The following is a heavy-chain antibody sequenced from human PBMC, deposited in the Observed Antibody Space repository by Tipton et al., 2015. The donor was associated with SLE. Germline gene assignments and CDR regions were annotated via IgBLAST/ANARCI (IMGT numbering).Heavy chain of an antibody. Sequence: QSGAEVKEPGSSVKVSCKASGDTFNTYAFTWVRQAPGQGLEWMGAIIPIIGITKYAQDFQDRVTISTDESTNTAYMELTSLTSEDSAVYLCARGRDPLPTRDYWVQGSLVTVSS. CDR3: ARGRDPLPTRDY. CDR1: GDTFNTYA. CDR2: IIPIIGIT. J-gene: IGHJ4*02. V-gene: IGHV1-69*05. D-gene: IGHD2-2*01.